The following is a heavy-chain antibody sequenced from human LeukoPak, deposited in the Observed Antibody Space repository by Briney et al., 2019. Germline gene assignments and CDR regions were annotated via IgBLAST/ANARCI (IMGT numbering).Heavy chain of an antibody. CDR2: ISSSGSTI. J-gene: IGHJ4*02. CDR3: ARDDEGELLFAEV. Sequence: GGSLRLSCAASGFTFSDYYMGWIRQAPGKGLEWVSYISSSGSTIYYADSVKGRFTISRDNAKNSLYLQMNSLRAEDTAVYYCARDDEGELLFAEVWGQGTLVTVSS. V-gene: IGHV3-11*01. CDR1: GFTFSDYY. D-gene: IGHD1-26*01.